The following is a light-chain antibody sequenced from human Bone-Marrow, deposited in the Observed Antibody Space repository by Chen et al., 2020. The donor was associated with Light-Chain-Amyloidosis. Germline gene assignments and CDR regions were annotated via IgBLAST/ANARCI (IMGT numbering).Light chain of an antibody. V-gene: IGLV3-21*02. CDR2: DDS. CDR1: NIGSTS. Sequence: SYVLTQPSSVSVAPGPTATIACGGNNIGSTSVHWYQQTPGRAPLLVVYDDSARPSGIPERLSGSDSGKTAPLTISRVEAGDEADYYCQVWDRSSDRPVFGGGTKLTVL. CDR3: QVWDRSSDRPV. J-gene: IGLJ3*02.